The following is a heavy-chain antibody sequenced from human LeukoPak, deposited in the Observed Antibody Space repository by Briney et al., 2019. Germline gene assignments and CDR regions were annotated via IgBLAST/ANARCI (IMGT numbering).Heavy chain of an antibody. V-gene: IGHV3-72*01. D-gene: IGHD4-17*01. CDR2: TRNKANSYTT. J-gene: IGHJ4*02. CDR1: RFTFSDHH. CDR3: AKVVRTHYGDYDY. Sequence: GGSLRLSCAASRFTFSDHHMDWVRQAPGKGLEWVGRTRNKANSYTTEYVASVKGRFTISRDDSKNSLYLQMNSLKTEDTAVYYCAKVVRTHYGDYDYWGQGTLVTVSS.